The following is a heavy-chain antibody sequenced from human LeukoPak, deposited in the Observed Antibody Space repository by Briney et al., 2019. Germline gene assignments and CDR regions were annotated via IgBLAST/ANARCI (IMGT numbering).Heavy chain of an antibody. D-gene: IGHD4-17*01. J-gene: IGHJ6*03. V-gene: IGHV3-73*01. CDR2: IRSKANSYAT. Sequence: GGSLKLSCAASGFTFSGSDMHWARQASGKGLEWVGRIRSKANSYATAYAASVKGRFTISRDDSKNTAYLQMNSLKTEDTAVYYCTRHKESGVTTDRRGYYYYYMDVWGKGTTVTVSS. CDR1: GFTFSGSD. CDR3: TRHKESGVTTDRRGYYYYYMDV.